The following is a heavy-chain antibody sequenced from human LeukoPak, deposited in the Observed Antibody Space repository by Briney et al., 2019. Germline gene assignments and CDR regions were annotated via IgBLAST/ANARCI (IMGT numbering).Heavy chain of an antibody. V-gene: IGHV1-2*06. CDR2: INPNSGGT. CDR1: GYTFTGYY. CDR3: ASFSNYGSGSYYTHDY. J-gene: IGHJ4*02. Sequence: ASVKVSCKASGYTFTGYYMHWLRQAPGQGLEWMGRINPNSGGTNYAQKFQGRVTMTRDTSISTAYMELSRLRSDDTAVYYCASFSNYGSGSYYTHDYWGQGTLVTVSS. D-gene: IGHD3-10*01.